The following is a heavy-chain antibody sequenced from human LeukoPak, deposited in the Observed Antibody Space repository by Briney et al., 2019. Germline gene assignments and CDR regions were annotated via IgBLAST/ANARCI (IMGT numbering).Heavy chain of an antibody. CDR1: GFTFSSYA. CDR3: AKDRYYYDSSGYSDFDY. J-gene: IGHJ4*02. V-gene: IGHV3-23*01. CDR2: ISGSGGST. Sequence: GGSLRLSCAASGFTFSSYAMSWVRQAPGKGLEWVSAISGSGGSTYYADSVKGQFTVSRDNSKNTLYLQMNSLRAEDTAVYYCAKDRYYYDSSGYSDFDYWGQGTLVTVSS. D-gene: IGHD3-22*01.